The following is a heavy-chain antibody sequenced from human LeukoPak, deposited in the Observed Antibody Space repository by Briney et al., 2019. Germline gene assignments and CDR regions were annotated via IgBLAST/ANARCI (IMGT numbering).Heavy chain of an antibody. CDR2: ISSSGSTI. V-gene: IGHV3-48*04. CDR3: ARDPINGDYVDY. D-gene: IGHD4-17*01. J-gene: IGHJ4*02. Sequence: SGGSLRLSCAASGFTFSSYAMSWVRQAPGKGLEWVSYISSSGSTIYYADSVKGRFTISRDNAKNSLYLQMNSLRAEDTAVYYCARDPINGDYVDYWGQGTLVTVSS. CDR1: GFTFSSYA.